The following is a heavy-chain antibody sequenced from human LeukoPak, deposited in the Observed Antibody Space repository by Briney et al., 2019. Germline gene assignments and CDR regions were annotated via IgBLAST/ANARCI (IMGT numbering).Heavy chain of an antibody. D-gene: IGHD3-3*01. CDR1: GFTFSSYS. CDR3: ARDRGGSVWSGYPRSYYYYMDV. J-gene: IGHJ6*03. V-gene: IGHV3-21*01. Sequence: PGGSLRVYCAASGFTFSSYSMNWVRQAPGKGLEWVSSISSSSSYIYYADSVKGRFTISRDNAKNSLYLQMNSLRAEDTAVYYCARDRGGSVWSGYPRSYYYYMDVWGKGTTVTVSS. CDR2: ISSSSSYI.